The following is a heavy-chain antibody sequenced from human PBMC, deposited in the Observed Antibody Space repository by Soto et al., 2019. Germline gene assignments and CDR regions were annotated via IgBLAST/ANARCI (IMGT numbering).Heavy chain of an antibody. Sequence: QLQLQESGPGLVKPSETLSLTCTVSGGSISTSSYYWGWIRQPPGKGLEWIGSIYYSGSTYYNPSRXXRVTIPVDTSKNQFSLKLSSVTAADTAVYYCARDYASSGDYWGQGTLVTVSS. J-gene: IGHJ4*02. V-gene: IGHV4-39*01. D-gene: IGHD3-22*01. CDR2: IYYSGST. CDR1: GGSISTSSYY. CDR3: ARDYASSGDY.